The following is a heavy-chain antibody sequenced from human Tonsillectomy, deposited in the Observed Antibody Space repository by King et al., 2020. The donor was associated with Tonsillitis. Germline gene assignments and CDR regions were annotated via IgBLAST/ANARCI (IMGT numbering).Heavy chain of an antibody. J-gene: IGHJ4*02. CDR3: ARDASDYYQSSGFSGHDSDY. CDR1: GGAFSSHA. Sequence: QLVQSGAEVKKPGSSVKVSCKASGGAFSSHAITWVRQAPGQVLEWMGGIIPILGTPVYAQKFQGRVTISADESTNTAYMEVSSLRPEDTAVYYCARDASDYYQSSGFSGHDSDYWGQGTLVTVSS. V-gene: IGHV1-69*01. D-gene: IGHD3-22*01. CDR2: IIPILGTP.